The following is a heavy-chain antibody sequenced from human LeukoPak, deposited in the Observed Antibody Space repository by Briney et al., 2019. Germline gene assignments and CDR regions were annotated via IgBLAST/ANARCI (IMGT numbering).Heavy chain of an antibody. V-gene: IGHV1-24*01. CDR3: ATDNGGWSDDAFDI. CDR1: GYTLTELS. D-gene: IGHD6-19*01. J-gene: IGHJ3*02. CDR2: FDPEEGET. Sequence: ASVTVSCKVSGYTLTELSIHWVRQAPGKGLEWMGGFDPEEGETTYAQKLQGRVTMTEDTSTDTVYMEMSSLRSEDTAVYYCATDNGGWSDDAFDIWGQGTMVTVSS.